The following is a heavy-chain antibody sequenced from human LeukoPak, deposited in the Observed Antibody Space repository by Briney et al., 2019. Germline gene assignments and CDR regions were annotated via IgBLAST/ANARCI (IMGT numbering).Heavy chain of an antibody. D-gene: IGHD1-1*01. Sequence: SETLSLTCAVSGYSISSGYYWGWIRPPPGKGLEWIGSIYHSGSTYYNPSLKSRVTISVDTSKNQFSLKLSSVTAADTAVYYCARLEDYFDYWGQGTLVTVSS. V-gene: IGHV4-38-2*01. CDR3: ARLEDYFDY. CDR2: IYHSGST. CDR1: GYSISSGYY. J-gene: IGHJ4*02.